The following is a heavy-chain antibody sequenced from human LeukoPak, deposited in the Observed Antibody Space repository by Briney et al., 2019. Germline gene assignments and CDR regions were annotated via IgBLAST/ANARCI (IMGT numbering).Heavy chain of an antibody. CDR1: GGSISSYY. J-gene: IGHJ4*02. Sequence: SETLSLTCTVSGGSISSYYWSWIRQPAGKGLEWIGRIYTSGSTNYNPSLKSRVTISVDTSKNQFSLKLSSVTAADTAVYYCARSEAHYTPLDYWGQGTLVTVSS. D-gene: IGHD2-2*02. CDR2: IYTSGST. V-gene: IGHV4-4*07. CDR3: ARSEAHYTPLDY.